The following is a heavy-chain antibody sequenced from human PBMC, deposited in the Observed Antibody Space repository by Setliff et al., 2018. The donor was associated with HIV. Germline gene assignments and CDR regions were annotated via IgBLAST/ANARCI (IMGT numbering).Heavy chain of an antibody. D-gene: IGHD6-19*01. Sequence: PGGSLRLSCAASGFTFDDYAMHWVRQVPGKGLEWVSLISWDGGSTYYSDSVKGRFTISKDNRKNSLFLQMNSLRAEDTAFYYCAKDTYTSGWHTTNFYHYGLEVWGQGTTVTVSS. V-gene: IGHV3-43D*03. CDR1: GFTFDDYA. J-gene: IGHJ6*02. CDR3: AKDTYTSGWHTTNFYHYGLEV. CDR2: ISWDGGST.